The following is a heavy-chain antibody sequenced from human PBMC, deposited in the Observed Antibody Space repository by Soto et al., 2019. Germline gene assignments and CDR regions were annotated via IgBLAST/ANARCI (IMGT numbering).Heavy chain of an antibody. CDR1: GGTLSSYA. CDR2: IIPIFGTA. CDR3: ARDYYGSGSPFYYYYYGMDV. J-gene: IGHJ6*02. Sequence: SVKVSCTASGGTLSSYAISWVRQAPGQGLEWMGGIIPIFGTANYAQKFQGRVTITADESTSTAYMELSSLRSEDTAVYYCARDYYGSGSPFYYYYYGMDVWGQGTTVTVSS. V-gene: IGHV1-69*13. D-gene: IGHD3-10*01.